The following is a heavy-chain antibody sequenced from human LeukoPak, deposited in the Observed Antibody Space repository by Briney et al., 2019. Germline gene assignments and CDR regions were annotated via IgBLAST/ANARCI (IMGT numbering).Heavy chain of an antibody. J-gene: IGHJ5*02. CDR3: ARTFYDFRSGLSGSWFDP. CDR2: INHSGST. CDR1: GGSFSGYY. V-gene: IGHV4-34*01. D-gene: IGHD3-3*01. Sequence: SETLSLTCAVYGGSFSGYYWSWIRQPPGKGLEWIGEINHSGSTNYNPSLKSRVTISVDTSKNQFSLKLSSVTAADTAVYYCARTFYDFRSGLSGSWFDPGGKGTLVTVSS.